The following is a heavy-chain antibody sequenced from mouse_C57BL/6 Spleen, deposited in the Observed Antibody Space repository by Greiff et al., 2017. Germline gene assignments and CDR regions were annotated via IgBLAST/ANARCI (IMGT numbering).Heavy chain of an antibody. CDR3: SHYCGSSSMDY. CDR2: IDPENGDT. V-gene: IGHV14-4*01. J-gene: IGHJ4*01. D-gene: IGHD1-1*01. Sequence: VQLKESGAELVRPGASVKLSCTASGFNIKDDYMHWVKQRPEQGLEWIGWIDPENGDTEYASKFQGKATITADTSSNTAYLQLSSLTSEDTAVYYCSHYCGSSSMDYWGQGTSVTVSS. CDR1: GFNIKDDY.